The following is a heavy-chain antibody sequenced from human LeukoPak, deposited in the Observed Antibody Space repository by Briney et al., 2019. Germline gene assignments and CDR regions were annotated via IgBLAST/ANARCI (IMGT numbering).Heavy chain of an antibody. D-gene: IGHD3-10*01. V-gene: IGHV1-69*13. CDR1: GGTFSSYA. Sequence: SVKVSCKASGGTFSSYAISWVRQAPRQGLECMGGNIPIFGTANYTQQSQGRVTITATESTSSAYMVLGRLRSEATAGFSCSRISPMVRGAPNGFDYWGQGSLVTVSS. CDR3: SRISPMVRGAPNGFDY. J-gene: IGHJ4*02. CDR2: NIPIFGTA.